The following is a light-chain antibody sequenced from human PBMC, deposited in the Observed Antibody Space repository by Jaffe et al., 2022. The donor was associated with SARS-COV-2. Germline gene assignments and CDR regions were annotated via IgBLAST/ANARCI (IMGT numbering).Light chain of an antibody. CDR1: QSISKW. CDR3: QQYHSYPAT. V-gene: IGKV1-5*03. Sequence: DIQMTQSPSTLSASVGDRVTISCRASQSISKWVAWYQQKPGTAPKFLIYEASSLESGVPSRVSGSGSGTQFTLTISSLQPDDVGIYYCQQYHSYPATFGQGTKVEIK. CDR2: EAS. J-gene: IGKJ1*01.